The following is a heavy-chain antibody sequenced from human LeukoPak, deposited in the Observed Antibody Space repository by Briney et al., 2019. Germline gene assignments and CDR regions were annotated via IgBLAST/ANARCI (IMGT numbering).Heavy chain of an antibody. CDR1: GFTFSSYA. Sequence: PGGSLRLSCAASGFTFSSYAMHWVRQAPGKGLEWVAVISYDGSNKYYADSVKGRFTISRDNSKNTLYLQMNSLRAEDTAVYYCARGGAYCDILTGYQIETYGMDVWGQGTTVTVSS. J-gene: IGHJ6*02. CDR3: ARGGAYCDILTGYQIETYGMDV. D-gene: IGHD3-9*01. CDR2: ISYDGSNK. V-gene: IGHV3-30*04.